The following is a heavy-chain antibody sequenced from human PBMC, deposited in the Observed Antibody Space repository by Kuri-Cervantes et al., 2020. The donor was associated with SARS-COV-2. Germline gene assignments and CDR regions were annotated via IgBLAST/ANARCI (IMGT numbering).Heavy chain of an antibody. V-gene: IGHV3-21*01. CDR2: ISSSYI. D-gene: IGHD2-2*01. CDR1: GFTFSSYS. Sequence: GGSLRLSCAASGFTFSSYSMNWVRQAPGKGLEWVSSISSSYIYYADSVKGRFTISRDNAKNSLYLQMNSLRAEDTAVYYCARDYCSSTSCYLWGQGTMVTVSS. CDR3: ARDYCSSTSCYL. J-gene: IGHJ3*01.